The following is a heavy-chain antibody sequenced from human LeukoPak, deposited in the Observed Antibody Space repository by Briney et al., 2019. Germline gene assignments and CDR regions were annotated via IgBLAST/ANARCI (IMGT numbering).Heavy chain of an antibody. V-gene: IGHV1-69*13. D-gene: IGHD6-13*01. CDR1: GGTFSSYA. J-gene: IGHJ4*02. Sequence: SVKVSCKASGGTFSSYAISWVRQAPGQGLEWMGGIIPIFGTANYAQKFQGRVTITADESTSTAYMELSSLRSEDTAVYYCASSIVAAGFSDYWGQGTLVTVSS. CDR2: IIPIFGTA. CDR3: ASSIVAAGFSDY.